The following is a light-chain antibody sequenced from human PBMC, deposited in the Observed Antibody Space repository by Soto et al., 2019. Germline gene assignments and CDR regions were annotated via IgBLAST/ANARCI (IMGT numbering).Light chain of an antibody. CDR3: MQALQTFT. J-gene: IGKJ5*01. Sequence: DVVMTQSPLSLPVTLGQPASISCRSSQILVHSSGNTYLNWFLQRPGHSPRRLIYQVSNRDSGVPDRFSDSRSGIDFTLKISRVEAEDVGVYYCMQALQTFTFGKGTRLEIK. CDR2: QVS. V-gene: IGKV2-30*02. CDR1: QILVHSSGNTY.